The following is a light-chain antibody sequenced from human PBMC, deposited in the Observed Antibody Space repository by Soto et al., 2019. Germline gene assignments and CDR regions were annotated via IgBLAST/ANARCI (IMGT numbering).Light chain of an antibody. J-gene: IGLJ3*02. CDR3: QSYDSSPV. Sequence: QSVLTQPPSVSGAPGQRVTISCTGSSSNIGAGYDVHWYQQLPGTAPKLLIYGNSNRPSGVPDRFSGSKSGTSASLAITGLQAEDEADYYWQSYDSSPVFGGGTQLTVL. CDR2: GNS. CDR1: SSNIGAGYD. V-gene: IGLV1-40*01.